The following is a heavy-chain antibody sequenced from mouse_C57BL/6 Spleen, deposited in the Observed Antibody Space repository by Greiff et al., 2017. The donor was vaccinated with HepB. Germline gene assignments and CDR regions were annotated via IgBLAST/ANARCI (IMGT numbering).Heavy chain of an antibody. Sequence: QVQLQQPGAELVKPGASVKLSCKASGYTFTSYWMHWVKQRPGQGLEWIGMIHPNSGSTNYNEKFKSKATLTVDKSSSTAYMQLSSLTSEDSAVYYCARSYYGNSYRFDYWGQGTTLTVSS. CDR3: ARSYYGNSYRFDY. D-gene: IGHD1-1*01. J-gene: IGHJ2*01. V-gene: IGHV1-64*01. CDR2: IHPNSGST. CDR1: GYTFTSYW.